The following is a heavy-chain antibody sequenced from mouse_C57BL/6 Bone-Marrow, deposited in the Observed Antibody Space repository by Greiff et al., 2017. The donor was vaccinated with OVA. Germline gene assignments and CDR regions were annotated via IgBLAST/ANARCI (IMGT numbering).Heavy chain of an antibody. D-gene: IGHD2-3*01. CDR3: ARGARNDGYYFDY. CDR1: GYSITSGYY. Sequence: ESGPGLVKPSQSLSLTCSVTGYSITSGYYWNWIRQFPGNKLEWMGYISYDGSNNYNPSLKNRISITRDTSKNQFFLKLNSVTTEDTATYYCARGARNDGYYFDYWGQGTTLTVSS. CDR2: ISYDGSN. V-gene: IGHV3-6*01. J-gene: IGHJ2*01.